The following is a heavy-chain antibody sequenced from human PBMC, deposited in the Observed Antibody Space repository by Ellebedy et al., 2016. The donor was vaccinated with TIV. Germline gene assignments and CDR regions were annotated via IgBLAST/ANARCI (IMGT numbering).Heavy chain of an antibody. CDR1: GGSISSYY. CDR3: ARRKTTITTIDY. V-gene: IGHV4-59*08. Sequence: MPGGSLRLSCTVSGGSISSYYWSWIRQPPGKGLEWNGYIYYSGSTNYNPSLKSRVTISVDTSKNQFSLKLSSVTAADTAVYYCARRKTTITTIDYWGQGTLVTVSS. J-gene: IGHJ4*02. D-gene: IGHD3-9*01. CDR2: IYYSGST.